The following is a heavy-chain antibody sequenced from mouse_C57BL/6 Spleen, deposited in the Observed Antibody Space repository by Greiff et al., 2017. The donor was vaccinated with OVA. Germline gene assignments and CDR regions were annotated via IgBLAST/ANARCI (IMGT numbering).Heavy chain of an antibody. J-gene: IGHJ2*01. D-gene: IGHD1-1*01. CDR1: GFTFSDYG. V-gene: IGHV5-17*01. CDR3: ARGSLLLRYYFDY. Sequence: VQLKESGGGLVKPGGSLKLSCAASGFTFSDYGMHWVRQAPEKGLEWVAYISSGSSTIYYADTVKGRFTISRDNAKNTLFLQMTSLRSEDTAMYYCARGSLLLRYYFDYWGQGTTLTVSS. CDR2: ISSGSSTI.